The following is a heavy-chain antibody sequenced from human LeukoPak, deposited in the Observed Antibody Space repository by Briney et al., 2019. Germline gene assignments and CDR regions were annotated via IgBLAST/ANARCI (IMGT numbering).Heavy chain of an antibody. CDR3: ARGNGIAARQDYYYMDV. CDR1: GFTFSSYS. Sequence: PGGSLRLSCAASGFTFSSYSMNWVRQAPGKGLEWASSISSSSSYIYYADSVKGRFTISRDNAKNSLYLQMNSLRAEDTAVYYCARGNGIAARQDYYYMDVWGKGTTVTVSS. V-gene: IGHV3-21*01. J-gene: IGHJ6*03. D-gene: IGHD6-6*01. CDR2: ISSSSSYI.